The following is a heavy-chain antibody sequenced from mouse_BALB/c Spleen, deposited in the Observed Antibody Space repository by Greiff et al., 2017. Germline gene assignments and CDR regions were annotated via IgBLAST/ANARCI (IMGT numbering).Heavy chain of an antibody. CDR1: GFSLSTYGIG. CDR2: IWWNDNK. J-gene: IGHJ1*01. D-gene: IGHD1-2*01. CDR3: ARIEEDVGITTATDWYFDV. Sequence: QVTLKVSGPGILQPSQTLSLTCSFSGFSLSTYGIGVGWIRQPSGKGLEWLAHIWWNDNKYYNTALKSRLTISKDTSNNQVFLKLASVDTADTATYYCARIEEDVGITTATDWYFDVWGAGTTVTVSS. V-gene: IGHV8-11*01.